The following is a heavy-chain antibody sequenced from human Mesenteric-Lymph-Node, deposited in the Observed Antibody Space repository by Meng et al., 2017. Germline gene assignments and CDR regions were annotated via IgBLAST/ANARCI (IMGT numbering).Heavy chain of an antibody. D-gene: IGHD3-16*02. CDR1: GYTFTGYY. CDR3: ARVPFGGVIVSRDDAFDI. V-gene: IGHV1-2*02. Sequence: ASVKVSCKASGYTFTGYYMHWVRQAPGQGLEWMGWINPNSGGTNYAQKFQGRVTMTRDTSISTAYMELSRLRSDDTAVYYCARVPFGGVIVSRDDAFDIWGQGTMVTVSS. CDR2: INPNSGGT. J-gene: IGHJ3*02.